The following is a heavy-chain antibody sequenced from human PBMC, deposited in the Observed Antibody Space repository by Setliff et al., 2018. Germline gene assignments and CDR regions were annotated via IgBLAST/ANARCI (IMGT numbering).Heavy chain of an antibody. D-gene: IGHD3-16*01. CDR1: GGSISSIYYY. J-gene: IGHJ6*02. CDR2: IYYSGNT. Sequence: TLSLTCTVSGGSISSIYYYWGWIRQPPGKGLEWIGYIYYSGNTYYNPSLNSRLTISVDTSKNQFSLKLSSVTAADTAVYYCASQGEMKSPWGYGMDVWGQGTTVTVSS. V-gene: IGHV4-39*07. CDR3: ASQGEMKSPWGYGMDV.